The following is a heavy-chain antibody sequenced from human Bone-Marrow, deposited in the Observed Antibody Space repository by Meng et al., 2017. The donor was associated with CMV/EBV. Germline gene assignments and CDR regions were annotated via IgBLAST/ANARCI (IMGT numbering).Heavy chain of an antibody. Sequence: ASVKVSCKASGYTFTSYDINWVRQATGQGLEWMGWMNPNSGNTGYAQKFQGRVTITRNSSISTAYMELSSLRSEDTAVYYCARLGTTWSGYGFYYYGMDVWGQGTTVTVSS. V-gene: IGHV1-8*03. CDR2: MNPNSGNT. CDR3: ARLGTTWSGYGFYYYGMDV. CDR1: GYTFTSYD. J-gene: IGHJ6*02. D-gene: IGHD3-3*01.